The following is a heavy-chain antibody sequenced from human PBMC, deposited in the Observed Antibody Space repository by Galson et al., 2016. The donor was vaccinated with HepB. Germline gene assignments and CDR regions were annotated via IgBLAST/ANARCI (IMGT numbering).Heavy chain of an antibody. CDR3: ARELPYNWKDVYFYMDV. CDR1: GDTFNTYT. CDR2: IMPIFGAP. D-gene: IGHD1-1*01. Sequence: SCKASGDTFNTYTFNWVRQAPGQGLEWMGGIMPIFGAPNYAQEFQGRLTISAVESTSTAYMELSSLRYEDSAIYYCARELPYNWKDVYFYMDVWGKGTTVTVSS. J-gene: IGHJ6*03. V-gene: IGHV1-69*01.